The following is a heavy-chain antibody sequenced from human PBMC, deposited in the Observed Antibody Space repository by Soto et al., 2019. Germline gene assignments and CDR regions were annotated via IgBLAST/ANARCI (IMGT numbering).Heavy chain of an antibody. CDR2: IYYSGST. Sequence: QVQLQESGPGLVKPSQTLSLTCTVSGGSISSGGYYWSWIRQHPGKGLEWMGYIYYSGSTYYNPSLKSRVTISVDTSKNQFSLKLSSVTAADTAVYYCRYGDYGRRGAFDIWGQGTMVTVSS. D-gene: IGHD4-17*01. CDR3: RYGDYGRRGAFDI. V-gene: IGHV4-31*03. J-gene: IGHJ3*02. CDR1: GGSISSGGYY.